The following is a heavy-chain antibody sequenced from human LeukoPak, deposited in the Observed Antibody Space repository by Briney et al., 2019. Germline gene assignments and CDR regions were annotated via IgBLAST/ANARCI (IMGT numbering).Heavy chain of an antibody. J-gene: IGHJ3*02. CDR1: GFTFTSSA. CDR3: AAVSDQMGLLLWFGELFPDAFDI. D-gene: IGHD3-10*01. CDR2: IVVGSGNT. Sequence: SVKVSCKASGFTFTSSAVQWVRQARGQRLEWIGWIVVGSGNTNYAQKFQERVTITRDMSTSTDYTELSSLRSEDTAVYYCAAVSDQMGLLLWFGELFPDAFDIWGQGTMVTVSS. V-gene: IGHV1-58*01.